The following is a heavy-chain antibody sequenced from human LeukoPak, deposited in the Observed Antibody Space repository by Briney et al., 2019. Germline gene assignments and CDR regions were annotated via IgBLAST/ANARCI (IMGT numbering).Heavy chain of an antibody. CDR2: IKSKTDGGTT. J-gene: IGHJ3*02. CDR3: TTELSPDDAFDI. CDR1: GFTFSSYA. D-gene: IGHD2/OR15-2a*01. V-gene: IGHV3-15*01. Sequence: GGSLRLSCAASGFTFSSYAMSWVRQAPGKGLEWVGRIKSKTDGGTTDYAAPVKGRFTISRDDSKNTLYLQMNSLKTEDTAVYYCTTELSPDDAFDIWGQGTMVTVSS.